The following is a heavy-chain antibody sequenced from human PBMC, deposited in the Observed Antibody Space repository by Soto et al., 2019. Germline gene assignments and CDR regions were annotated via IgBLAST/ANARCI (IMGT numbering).Heavy chain of an antibody. CDR3: AKDPNLDY. V-gene: IGHV3-30*18. CDR2: ISYDGSNK. Sequence: GGSLRLSCAASGFTFSSYGMHWVRQAPGKGLEWVALISYDGSNKYYADSVKGRFTISRDNSKNTLYLQMNSLRAEDTAVYYCAKDPNLDYWGQGTLVTVSS. CDR1: GFTFSSYG. J-gene: IGHJ4*02.